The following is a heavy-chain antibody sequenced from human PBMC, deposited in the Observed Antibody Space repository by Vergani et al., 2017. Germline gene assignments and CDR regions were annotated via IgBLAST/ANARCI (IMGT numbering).Heavy chain of an antibody. Sequence: QVQLVESGGGVVQPGRSLRLSCAASGFTFSSYAMHLVRQAPGKGLEWVAVISYDGSNKYYADSVKGRFTISRDNSKNTLYLQMNSLRAEDTAVYYCARDHQQLVRATFCGYWGQGTLVTVSS. J-gene: IGHJ4*02. CDR1: GFTFSSYA. CDR3: ARDHQQLVRATFCGY. D-gene: IGHD6-13*01. CDR2: ISYDGSNK. V-gene: IGHV3-30*04.